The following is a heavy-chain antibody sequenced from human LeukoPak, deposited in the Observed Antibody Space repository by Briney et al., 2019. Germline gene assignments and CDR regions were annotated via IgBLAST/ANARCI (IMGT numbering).Heavy chain of an antibody. V-gene: IGHV1-18*01. CDR2: ISAYTGNT. CDR1: GYTFTNYG. J-gene: IGHJ4*02. D-gene: IGHD3-10*01. Sequence: ASVKVSCKASGYTFTNYGISWVRQAPGQGFEWMGWISAYTGNTNYAQNFQGRVTMTTDTSTSTAFMELRSLRSDDTAIYYCARDSPDGSGTYYNDSPDYWGQGTLVTVSS. CDR3: ARDSPDGSGTYYNDSPDY.